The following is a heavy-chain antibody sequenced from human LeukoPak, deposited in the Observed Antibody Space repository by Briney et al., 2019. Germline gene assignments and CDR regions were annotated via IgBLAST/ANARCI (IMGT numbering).Heavy chain of an antibody. CDR1: GGSISSYY. J-gene: IGHJ3*02. CDR3: ARPEGSSWSNDAFDI. CDR2: IYYSGST. D-gene: IGHD6-13*01. Sequence: SETLSLTCTVSGGSISSYYWGWIRQPPGKGLEWIGSIYYSGSTYYNPSLKSRVTISVDTSKNQFSLKLSSVTAADTAVYYCARPEGSSWSNDAFDIWGQGTMVTVSS. V-gene: IGHV4-39*01.